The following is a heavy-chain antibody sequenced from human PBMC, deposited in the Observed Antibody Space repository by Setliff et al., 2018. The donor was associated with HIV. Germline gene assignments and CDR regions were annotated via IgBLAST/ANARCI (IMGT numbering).Heavy chain of an antibody. CDR1: GYTFTSYY. V-gene: IGHV1-46*01. J-gene: IGHJ1*01. CDR2: INPSGGST. CDR3: AREGDYYDSSGYRYFQH. Sequence: ASVKVSCKASGYTFTSYYMHWVRQAPGQGLEWMGIINPSGGSTSYAQKFQGRVTMTRDTSTSTVYKELSSLRSEDTAVYYCAREGDYYDSSGYRYFQHWGQGTLVTVSS. D-gene: IGHD3-22*01.